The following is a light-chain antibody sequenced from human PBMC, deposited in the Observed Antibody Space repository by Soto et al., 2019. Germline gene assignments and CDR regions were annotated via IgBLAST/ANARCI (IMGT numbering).Light chain of an antibody. CDR2: DAS. CDR3: QQRRKWPRET. J-gene: IGKJ2*01. CDR1: QRVSSY. Sequence: EIVLTQSPATLSLSPGERATLSCRASQRVSSYLVWYQQKPGQAPRLLIYDASNRATGIPARFSGSGSGPDISLTISSREPEDFAVYYCQQRRKWPRETFGQGTKMDIK. V-gene: IGKV3-11*01.